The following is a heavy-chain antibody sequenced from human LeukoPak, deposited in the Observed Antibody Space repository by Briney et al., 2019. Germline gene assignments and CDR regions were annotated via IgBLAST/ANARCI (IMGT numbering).Heavy chain of an antibody. Sequence: NPSETLSLTCAVYGGSFSGYYWSWIRQPPGKGLEWIGEINHSGSTNYNPSLKSRVTISVDTSKNQFSLKLSSVTAADTAVYYCARLLRLGELSSRYYYYYYMDVWGKGTTVTVSS. CDR1: GGSFSGYY. V-gene: IGHV4-34*01. CDR3: ARLLRLGELSSRYYYYYYMDV. CDR2: INHSGST. J-gene: IGHJ6*03. D-gene: IGHD3-16*02.